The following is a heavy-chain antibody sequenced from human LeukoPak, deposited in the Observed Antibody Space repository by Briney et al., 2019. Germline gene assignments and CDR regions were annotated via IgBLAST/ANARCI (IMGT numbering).Heavy chain of an antibody. CDR1: GFTFSSYS. D-gene: IGHD6-19*01. J-gene: IGHJ4*02. V-gene: IGHV3-21*01. CDR3: ARGTSGLDY. Sequence: GGSLRLSCAASGFTFSSYSMNWVRQAPGKGLEWVSSISSSSSYIYYADSVKGRSTISRDNAKSSLYLQMNSLRAEDTAVYYCARGTSGLDYWGQGTLVIVSS. CDR2: ISSSSSYI.